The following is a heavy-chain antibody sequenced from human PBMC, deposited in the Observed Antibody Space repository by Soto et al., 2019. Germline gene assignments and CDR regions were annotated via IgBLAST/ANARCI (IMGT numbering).Heavy chain of an antibody. Sequence: ASVKVSCKASGYTFTGYYVHWVRQAPGQGLELMGWINPNSGDTYLAQRFQGRVTMNRDTSIGTAYMELRGLTSDDTAEYYCAKGGAIVAAGTRVYLYNAMDVWGQGTTVTVYS. J-gene: IGHJ6*02. CDR2: INPNSGDT. CDR3: AKGGAIVAAGTRVYLYNAMDV. D-gene: IGHD1-26*01. V-gene: IGHV1-2*02. CDR1: GYTFTGYY.